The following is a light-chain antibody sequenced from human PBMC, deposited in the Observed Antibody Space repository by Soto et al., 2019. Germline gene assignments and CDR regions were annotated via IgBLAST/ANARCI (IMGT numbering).Light chain of an antibody. J-gene: IGKJ1*01. CDR3: QQYAGSPET. CDR2: GAS. Sequence: EIVLTQSQGTLSLFPGEKATPSCRASQNFGSRSLAWYQQRPGQAPRLLIYGASIRATDSPDRFSGSGSGTDFTLTINRLEPEDFAVYYCQQYAGSPETFGQGTKVDIK. V-gene: IGKV3-20*01. CDR1: QNFGSRS.